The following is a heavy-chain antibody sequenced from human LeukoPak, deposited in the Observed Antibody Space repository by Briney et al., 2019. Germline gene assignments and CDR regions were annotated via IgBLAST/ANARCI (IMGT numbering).Heavy chain of an antibody. Sequence: ASVKVSCKASGYTFTSYGIIWVRQAPGQGLEWMGWISAYNGNTNYAQKLQGRVTMTTDTSTSTAYMELRSLRSDDTAVYYCARVKSITGTTRGSWFDPWGQGTLVTVSS. CDR2: ISAYNGNT. CDR1: GYTFTSYG. V-gene: IGHV1-18*01. D-gene: IGHD1-7*01. CDR3: ARVKSITGTTRGSWFDP. J-gene: IGHJ5*02.